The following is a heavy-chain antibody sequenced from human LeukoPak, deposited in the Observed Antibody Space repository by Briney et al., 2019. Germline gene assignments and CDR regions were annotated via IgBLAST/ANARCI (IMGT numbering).Heavy chain of an antibody. Sequence: GGPLRSPCAASGFTASSNYMSWAGQAPGKGLEWVSVFYSGGSTYYADSVKGRFTISRDNSKNTLYLQMNSLRAEDTAVYYCARAVVVVTATPPTTYYFDYWGQGTLVTVSS. CDR3: ARAVVVVTATPPTTYYFDY. D-gene: IGHD2-21*02. CDR2: FYSGGST. J-gene: IGHJ4*02. CDR1: GFTASSNY. V-gene: IGHV3-53*01.